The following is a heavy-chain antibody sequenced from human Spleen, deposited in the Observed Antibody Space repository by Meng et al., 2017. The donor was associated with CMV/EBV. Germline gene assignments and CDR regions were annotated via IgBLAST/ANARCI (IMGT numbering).Heavy chain of an antibody. CDR1: GGSISSSNW. CDR2: IYHSGST. CDR3: SRGXDAFWCGYYFGCFDP. J-gene: IGHJ5*02. Sequence: GSLRLSCAVSGGSISSSNWWSWVRQPPGKGXXWIGEIYHSGSTNYNPSXKSRVXXSVXXXQNQFSLKLXSVTAXDTAXDYCSRGXDAFWCGYYFGCFDPWGQGTLVTVSS. V-gene: IGHV4-4*02. D-gene: IGHD3-3*01.